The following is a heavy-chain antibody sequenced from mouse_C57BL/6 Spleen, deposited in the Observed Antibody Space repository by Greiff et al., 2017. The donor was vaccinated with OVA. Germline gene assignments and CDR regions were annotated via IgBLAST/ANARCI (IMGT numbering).Heavy chain of an antibody. D-gene: IGHD3-2*02. CDR2: INPNNGGT. Sequence: EVQLQQSGPELVKPGASVKISCKASGYTFTDYYMNWVKQSHGKSLEWIGDINPNNGGTSYNQKFKGKATLTVDKSSSTAYMELRSLTSEDSAVYYCAETAQANLSSYYFDYWGQGTTLTVSS. V-gene: IGHV1-26*01. CDR1: GYTFTDYY. J-gene: IGHJ2*01. CDR3: AETAQANLSSYYFDY.